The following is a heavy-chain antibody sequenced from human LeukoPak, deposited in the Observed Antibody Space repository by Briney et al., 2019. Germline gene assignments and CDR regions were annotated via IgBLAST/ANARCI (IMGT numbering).Heavy chain of an antibody. V-gene: IGHV4-34*01. Sequence: KPSETLSLTCAVYGGSFSGYYWGWIRQPPGKGLEWIGEINHSGGTNYNPSLKSRVTISVDTSKNQFSLKLSSVTAADTAVYYCAREWVVIGYFDYWGQGTLVTVSS. CDR2: INHSGGT. J-gene: IGHJ4*02. CDR1: GGSFSGYY. CDR3: AREWVVIGYFDY. D-gene: IGHD2-21*01.